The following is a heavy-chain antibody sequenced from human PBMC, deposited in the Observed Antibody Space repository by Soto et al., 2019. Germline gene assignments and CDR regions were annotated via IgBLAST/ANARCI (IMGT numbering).Heavy chain of an antibody. D-gene: IGHD3-3*01. CDR2: IYTSGST. J-gene: IGHJ6*02. CDR3: ARALGDFWSGYPHDYYYYGMDV. CDR1: GGSISSYY. Sequence: LSLTCTVSGGSISSYYWSWIRQPAGKGLEWIGRIYTSGSTNYNPSLKSRVTMSVDTSKNQFSLKLSSVTAADTAVYYCARALGDFWSGYPHDYYYYGMDVWGQGTTVTVSS. V-gene: IGHV4-4*07.